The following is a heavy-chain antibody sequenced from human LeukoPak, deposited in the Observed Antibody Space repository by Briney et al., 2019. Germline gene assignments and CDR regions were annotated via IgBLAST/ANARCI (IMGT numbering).Heavy chain of an antibody. CDR3: ARGLEVVTAQSEQPKPRYFDL. CDR2: ISGYNGNT. CDR1: GYTFISYG. Sequence: GASVKVSCKASGYTFISYGISWVRQAPGQGLEWMGWISGYNGNTNYAQNLQGRVTMTTDTSTSTAYMELRSLRSDDTAVYYCARGLEVVTAQSEQPKPRYFDLWGRGTQVTVSS. V-gene: IGHV1-18*01. J-gene: IGHJ2*01. D-gene: IGHD2-21*02.